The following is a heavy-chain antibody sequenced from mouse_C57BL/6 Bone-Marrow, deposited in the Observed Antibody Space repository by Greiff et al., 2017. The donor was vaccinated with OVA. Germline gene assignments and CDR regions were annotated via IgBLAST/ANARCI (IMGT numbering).Heavy chain of an antibody. CDR3: ARDYGSSYGAWFAY. Sequence: VHLVESGAELVRPGTSVKMSCKASGYTFTNYWIGWAKQRPGHGLEWIGDIYPGGGYTNYNEKFKGKATLTADKSSSTAYMQFSSLTSEDSAIYYCARDYGSSYGAWFAYWGQGTLVTVSA. CDR2: IYPGGGYT. V-gene: IGHV1-63*01. D-gene: IGHD1-1*01. CDR1: GYTFTNYW. J-gene: IGHJ3*01.